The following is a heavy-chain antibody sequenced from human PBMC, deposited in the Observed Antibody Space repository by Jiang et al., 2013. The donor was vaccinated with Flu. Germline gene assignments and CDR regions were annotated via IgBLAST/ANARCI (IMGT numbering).Heavy chain of an antibody. V-gene: IGHV4-31*03. CDR1: GGSISSGGYY. CDR3: ARDYDYYDSSGRTKGDAFDI. J-gene: IGHJ3*02. D-gene: IGHD3-22*01. CDR2: IYYSGST. Sequence: GPGLVKPSQTLSLTCTVSGGSISSGGYYWSWIRQHPGKGLEWIGYIYYSGSTYYNPSLKSRVTISVDTSKNQFSLKLSSVTAADTAVYYCARDYDYYDSSGRTKGDAFDIWGQGTMVTVSS.